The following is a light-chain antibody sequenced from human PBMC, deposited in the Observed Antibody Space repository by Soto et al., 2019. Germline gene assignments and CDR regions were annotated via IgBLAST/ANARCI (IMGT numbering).Light chain of an antibody. CDR3: KQHDSLPIT. CDR2: DAS. Sequence: DIQLTQSPSSLPASVGDRVTITCQASQAISNYLNWYQQKPGKAPELLINDASTLEMGVPSRFSGVGSGTDFTFTISSLQPEDIATYFCKQHDSLPITFGQGTRLEIK. V-gene: IGKV1-33*01. CDR1: QAISNY. J-gene: IGKJ5*01.